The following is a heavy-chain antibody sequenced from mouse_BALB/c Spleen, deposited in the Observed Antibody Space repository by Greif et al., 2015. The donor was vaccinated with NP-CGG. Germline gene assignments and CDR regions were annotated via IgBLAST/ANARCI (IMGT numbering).Heavy chain of an antibody. CDR2: IHPNSGNS. V-gene: IGHV1S130*01. CDR1: GYTFTTSW. D-gene: IGHD2-4*01. J-gene: IGHJ2*01. Sequence: QVQLQQSGSVLVRPRASVKLSCKASGYTFTTSWMHWARQRPGQGLEWIGEIHPNSGNSNYNEKFKAKATLTVDTSSSTAYVDLTSLTSEDSAVYYCARSGDYDNSFDYWGQGTTLTVSS. CDR3: ARSGDYDNSFDY.